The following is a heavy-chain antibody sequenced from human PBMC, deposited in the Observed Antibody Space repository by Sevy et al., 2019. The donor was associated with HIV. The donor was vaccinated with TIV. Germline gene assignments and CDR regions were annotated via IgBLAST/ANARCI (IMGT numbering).Heavy chain of an antibody. CDR2: IKAKIDGETT. V-gene: IGHV3-15*07. CDR1: GFNISSAS. Sequence: GGSLGLSCGGSGFNISSASMNWVRQAPGRGLEWVGRIKAKIDGETTDYGAPVKGRFIISRDDSRKTVYVQLNSVKSEDTAMYFCTTRPYGSIIDYWGQGTLVTVSS. D-gene: IGHD3-10*01. CDR3: TTRPYGSIIDY. J-gene: IGHJ4*02.